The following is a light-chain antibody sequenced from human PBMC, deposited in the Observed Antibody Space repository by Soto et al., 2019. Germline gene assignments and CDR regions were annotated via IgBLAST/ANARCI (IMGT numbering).Light chain of an antibody. J-gene: IGKJ4*01. CDR2: KAS. V-gene: IGKV1-5*03. Sequence: DIQMTQSPSTLSASVGDRVTITCRTSQRISSRLAWYQQKPGKAPKLLIYKASGLESGVPSRFSGSGSGTEFTLTISSLQPDDFATYFCQQYNSYPLAFGGGTKVDIK. CDR1: QRISSR. CDR3: QQYNSYPLA.